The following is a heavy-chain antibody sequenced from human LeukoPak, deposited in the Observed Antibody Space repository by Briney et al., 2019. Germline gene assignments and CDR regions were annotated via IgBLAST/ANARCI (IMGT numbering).Heavy chain of an antibody. D-gene: IGHD4-17*01. CDR1: GGSISSGDYY. V-gene: IGHV4-30-4*01. CDR2: IYYSGST. J-gene: IGHJ4*02. CDR3: YMGSFYGDRDFDY. Sequence: SSETLSLTCTVSGGSISSGDYYWSWIRQPPGKGLEWIGYIYYSGSTYYNPSLKSRVTISVDTSKNQFSLKLSSVTAADTAVYYCYMGSFYGDRDFDYWGQGTLVTVSS.